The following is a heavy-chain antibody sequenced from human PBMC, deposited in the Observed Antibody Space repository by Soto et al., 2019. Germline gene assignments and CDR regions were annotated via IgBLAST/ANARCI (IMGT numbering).Heavy chain of an antibody. CDR3: ARDRGVAPPVAGNTHYYYDMDV. Sequence: QDPLVQSGAEVKKPGASVTVSCKASGYSFTNYGVTWVRQAPGQGLEWMGWISAFNGNTHYAQNLQGRVTMTTDATTSTAYRELRSLRSDDTAVYYCARDRGVAPPVAGNTHYYYDMDVWGKGTTVTVSS. D-gene: IGHD6-19*01. J-gene: IGHJ6*03. CDR1: GYSFTNYG. V-gene: IGHV1-18*01. CDR2: ISAFNGNT.